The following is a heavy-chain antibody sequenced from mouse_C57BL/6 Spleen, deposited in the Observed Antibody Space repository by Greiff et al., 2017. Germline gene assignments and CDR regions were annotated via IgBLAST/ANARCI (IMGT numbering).Heavy chain of an antibody. V-gene: IGHV1-63*01. Sequence: QVQLQQSGAELVRPGTSVKMSCKASGYTFTNYWIGWAKQRPGHGLEWIGDIYPGGGYTNYNEKFKSKATLTVDTSSSTAYMQLSSLTSEDSAVYYCATPLYYSNSLDYWGQGTSVTVSS. J-gene: IGHJ4*01. D-gene: IGHD2-5*01. CDR1: GYTFTNYW. CDR2: IYPGGGYT. CDR3: ATPLYYSNSLDY.